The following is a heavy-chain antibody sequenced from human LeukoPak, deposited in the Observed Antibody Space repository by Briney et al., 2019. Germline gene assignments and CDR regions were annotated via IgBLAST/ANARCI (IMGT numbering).Heavy chain of an antibody. Sequence: GESLSLSCVLSGFTLSSFEMKWVRPAPEGGREWVAYISTSGTTIYYTDSMQGRFIISRDNAKNSLYLQINSLRAEYTAVYYCVRRTLTTLLFDPWGQGTLVTVSS. CDR1: GFTLSSFE. J-gene: IGHJ5*02. CDR2: ISTSGTTI. D-gene: IGHD4-11*01. CDR3: VRRTLTTLLFDP. V-gene: IGHV3-48*03.